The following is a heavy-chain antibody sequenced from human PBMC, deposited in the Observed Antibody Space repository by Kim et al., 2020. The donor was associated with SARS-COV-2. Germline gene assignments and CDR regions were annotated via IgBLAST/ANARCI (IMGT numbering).Heavy chain of an antibody. Sequence: SETLSLTCAVYGGSFSGYYWSWIRQPPGKGLEWIGEINHSGSTNYNPSLKSRVTISVDTSKNQFSLKLSSVTAADTAVYYCARGLNSSGYSWYFDYWGQGTLVTVSS. CDR3: ARGLNSSGYSWYFDY. V-gene: IGHV4-34*01. J-gene: IGHJ4*02. CDR1: GGSFSGYY. CDR2: INHSGST. D-gene: IGHD6-19*01.